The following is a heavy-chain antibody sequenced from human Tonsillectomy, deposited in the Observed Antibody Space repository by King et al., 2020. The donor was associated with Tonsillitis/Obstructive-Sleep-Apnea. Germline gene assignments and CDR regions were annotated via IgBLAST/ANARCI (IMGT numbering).Heavy chain of an antibody. CDR3: ARPGGTTVTTSWDPLAY. J-gene: IGHJ4*02. D-gene: IGHD4-11*01. CDR2: INTNTGNP. CDR1: GYTFISYA. Sequence: QLVQSGSELKKPGASVKVSCKASGYTFISYAMNWVRQAPGQGLEWMGWINTNTGNPTYAQGFTGRFVFSLDTSVSTAYLQISSLKAEDTAVYYCARPGGTTVTTSWDPLAYWGQGTLVTVSS. V-gene: IGHV7-4-1*02.